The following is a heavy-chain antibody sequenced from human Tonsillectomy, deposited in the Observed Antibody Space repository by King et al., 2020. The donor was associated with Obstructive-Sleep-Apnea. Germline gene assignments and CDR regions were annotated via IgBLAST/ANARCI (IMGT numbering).Heavy chain of an antibody. V-gene: IGHV3-21*01. CDR2: MTSTGTYI. D-gene: IGHD3-10*01. J-gene: IGHJ4*02. Sequence: VQRVESGGGLVKPGGSLRLSCVVSDLPFSSSSMNWVRQAPGKGLEWVSSMTSTGTYIYYADSVKGRFTISRDNAKKSLFLQMNSLTVDDTAVYYCAREEYFGSGTYYSTFDYWGQGTLVTVSS. CDR1: DLPFSSSS. CDR3: AREEYFGSGTYYSTFDY.